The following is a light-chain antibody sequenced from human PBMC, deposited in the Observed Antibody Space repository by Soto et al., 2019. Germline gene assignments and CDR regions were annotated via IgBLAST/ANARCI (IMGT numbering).Light chain of an antibody. V-gene: IGKV3-20*01. CDR2: GTS. Sequence: EIVLTQSPGTLSLSPGERATLSCRASQSVSSSSLAWHQQKPGRAPRLLIFGTSTRATGIPDRFSGSGSGTDFTLTVSGLEPEDFAVYYCQQYGSSPWTFGQGTKVEIK. CDR3: QQYGSSPWT. CDR1: QSVSSSS. J-gene: IGKJ1*01.